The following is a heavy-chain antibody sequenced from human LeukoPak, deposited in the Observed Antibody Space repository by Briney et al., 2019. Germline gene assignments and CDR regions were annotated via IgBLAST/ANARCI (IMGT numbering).Heavy chain of an antibody. J-gene: IGHJ4*02. D-gene: IGHD3-16*01. V-gene: IGHV3-30*18. CDR3: AKSGGSHGSFDY. Sequence: GGSLRLSCAASGFTFSSYGMHWVRQAPGKGLEWVAVISYDGSNKYYADSVKGRFTISRDNSKNTLYLQMNSLRAEDTAVYYCAKSGGSHGSFDYWGQGTLVTVSS. CDR2: ISYDGSNK. CDR1: GFTFSSYG.